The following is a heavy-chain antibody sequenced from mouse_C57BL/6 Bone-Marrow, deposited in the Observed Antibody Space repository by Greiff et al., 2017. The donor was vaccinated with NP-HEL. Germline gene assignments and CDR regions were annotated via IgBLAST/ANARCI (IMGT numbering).Heavy chain of an antibody. J-gene: IGHJ3*01. CDR1: GYTFTSYG. Sequence: VQLQQSGAELVRPRSSVKMSCKTSGYTFTSYGINWVKQRPGQGLEWIGYIYIGNGYTEYNEKFKGKATLTSDTSSSTAYMQLSSLTSEDSSIYFCARAPHYYGSSWGFAYWGQGTLVTVSA. V-gene: IGHV1-58*01. CDR3: ARAPHYYGSSWGFAY. CDR2: IYIGNGYT. D-gene: IGHD1-1*01.